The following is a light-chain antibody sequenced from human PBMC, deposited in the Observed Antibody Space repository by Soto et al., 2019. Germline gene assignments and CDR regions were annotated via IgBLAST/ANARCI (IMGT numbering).Light chain of an antibody. CDR1: QTVNSDY. V-gene: IGKV3-20*01. Sequence: EIVLTQSPGTLSLSPGERATLSCRASQTVNSDYLAWFQQRPGQAPRLLIFATSRRATDIPDRFSGSVSGTDFTLAIRRLEPEDFAVYYCHQFGYSPRTFGQGTKVDI. CDR2: ATS. CDR3: HQFGYSPRT. J-gene: IGKJ1*01.